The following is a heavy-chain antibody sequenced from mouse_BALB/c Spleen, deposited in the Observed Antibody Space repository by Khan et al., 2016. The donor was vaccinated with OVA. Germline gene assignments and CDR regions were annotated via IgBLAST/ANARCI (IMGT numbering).Heavy chain of an antibody. CDR1: GFTFNNYA. CDR2: VSSANNI. D-gene: IGHD1-1*02. Sequence: EVELVESGGGLVKPGGSLKLSCAASGFTFNNYAMSWVRQIPEKRLEWVASVSSANNIYYLDSVKGRFTISRDNARNILDLEMSSLRSEDTAISYCARGYYYGELDYWGQGTSVTVSS. CDR3: ARGYYYGELDY. V-gene: IGHV5-6-5*01. J-gene: IGHJ4*01.